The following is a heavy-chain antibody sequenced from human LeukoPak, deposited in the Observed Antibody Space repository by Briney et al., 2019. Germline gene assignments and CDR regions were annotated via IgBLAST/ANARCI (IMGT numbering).Heavy chain of an antibody. Sequence: PSETLSLTCTVSGGSISSYYWSWIRQPPGKGLEWIGYIYYSGSTNYNPSLKSRVTISVDTSKNQFSLKLSSVTAADTAVYYCALIAAAGTWFDPWGQGTLVTVSS. J-gene: IGHJ5*02. V-gene: IGHV4-59*01. CDR3: ALIAAAGTWFDP. D-gene: IGHD6-13*01. CDR1: GGSISSYY. CDR2: IYYSGST.